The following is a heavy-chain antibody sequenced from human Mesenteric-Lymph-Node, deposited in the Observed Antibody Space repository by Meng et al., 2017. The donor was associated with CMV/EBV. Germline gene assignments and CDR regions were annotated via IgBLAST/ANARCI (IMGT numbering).Heavy chain of an antibody. Sequence: CTFSGFSLSTSGVGVGWIRQPPGKALEWLALLYWDDDKRYSPSLKSRLAITKDTSKNQVVLTLTNMDPVDTATYYCAHRRQGAYVNYWGQGTLVTVSS. D-gene: IGHD5-12*01. CDR2: LYWDDDK. CDR3: AHRRQGAYVNY. CDR1: GFSLSTSGVG. V-gene: IGHV2-5*02. J-gene: IGHJ4*02.